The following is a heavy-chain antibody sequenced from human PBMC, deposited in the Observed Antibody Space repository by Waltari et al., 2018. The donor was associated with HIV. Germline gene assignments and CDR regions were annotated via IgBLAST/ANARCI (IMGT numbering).Heavy chain of an antibody. CDR3: ASFTVTAGLGC. V-gene: IGHV3-7*03. Sequence: EVQLVESGGGLVQPGGSLRLSCAASGFIFSNYWMRWVGQAPGGGLEWGANIKPDGSETYYVDSVRGRFTISRDNAKNSLNLQMNSLRAEDTAVYYCASFTVTAGLGCWGQGTLVTVS. CDR2: IKPDGSET. J-gene: IGHJ4*02. CDR1: GFIFSNYW. D-gene: IGHD3-22*01.